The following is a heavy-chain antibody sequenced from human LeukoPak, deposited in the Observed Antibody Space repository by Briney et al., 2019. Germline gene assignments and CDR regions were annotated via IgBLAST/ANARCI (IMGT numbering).Heavy chain of an antibody. CDR3: VKPYGSGSYGAFDI. CDR1: GFTFSSYW. J-gene: IGHJ3*02. CDR2: ISSNGGST. D-gene: IGHD3-10*01. V-gene: IGHV3-64D*06. Sequence: GGSLRLSCAASGFTFSSYWMHWVRQAPGKGLEYVSAISSNGGSTYYADSVKGRFTISRDDSKNTLYLQMSSLRAEDTAVYYCVKPYGSGSYGAFDIWGQGTMVTVSS.